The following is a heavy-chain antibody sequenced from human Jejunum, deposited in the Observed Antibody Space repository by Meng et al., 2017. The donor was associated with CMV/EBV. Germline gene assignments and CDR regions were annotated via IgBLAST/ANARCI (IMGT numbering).Heavy chain of an antibody. V-gene: IGHV3-21*01. CDR1: EFTFNQYN. CDR3: ARESVYDGWFFDL. CDR2: ITSGGSFI. Sequence: SEFTFNQYNMNWVRQAPGKGLEWVSAITSGGSFIYYADSVRGRFTVSRDNAKNSLELHMNNLRAEDTAVYYCARESVYDGWFFDLWGRGTLVTVSS. D-gene: IGHD2/OR15-2a*01. J-gene: IGHJ2*01.